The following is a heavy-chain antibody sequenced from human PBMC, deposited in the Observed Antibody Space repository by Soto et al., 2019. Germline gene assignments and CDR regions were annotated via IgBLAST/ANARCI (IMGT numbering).Heavy chain of an antibody. D-gene: IGHD1-1*01. V-gene: IGHV4-34*01. CDR2: INHSGST. Sequence: QVRLQQWGAGLLKPSETLSLTCAVYGASFSDSYWNWIRQPPGKGLEWIGEINHSGSTIYNTSLESGVTMSLATSRKQFTLKMRSATAADTAVYYCAREVPSRYFALWGRGTPVTVSS. J-gene: IGHJ2*01. CDR1: GASFSDSY. CDR3: AREVPSRYFAL.